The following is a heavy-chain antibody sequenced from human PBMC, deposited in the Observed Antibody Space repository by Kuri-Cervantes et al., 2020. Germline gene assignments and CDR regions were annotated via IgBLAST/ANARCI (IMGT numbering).Heavy chain of an antibody. J-gene: IGHJ6*02. CDR2: ISYDGSNQ. D-gene: IGHD3-10*01. CDR3: ARSITMVRGYGMDV. V-gene: IGHV3-30-3*01. CDR1: GFTFSSHA. Sequence: GESLKISCAASGFTFSSHAMHWVRQAPGKGLEWVAVISYDGSNQYYADSVKGRFTISRDNSKNTLYLQMNSLRAEDTAVYYCARSITMVRGYGMDVWGQGTTVTVSS.